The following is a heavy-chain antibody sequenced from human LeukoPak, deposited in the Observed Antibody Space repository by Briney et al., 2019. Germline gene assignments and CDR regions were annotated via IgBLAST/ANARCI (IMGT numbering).Heavy chain of an antibody. CDR2: IYTSGST. Sequence: SETLSLTCTVSGGSISSGSYYWSWIRQPAGKGLEWIGRIYTSGSTNYNPSLKSRVTISVDTSKNQFSLKLSSVTAADTAVYYCARRGVYYYYMDVWGKGTTVTVSS. CDR3: ARRGVYYYYMDV. V-gene: IGHV4-61*02. CDR1: GGSISSGSYY. J-gene: IGHJ6*03. D-gene: IGHD2-8*01.